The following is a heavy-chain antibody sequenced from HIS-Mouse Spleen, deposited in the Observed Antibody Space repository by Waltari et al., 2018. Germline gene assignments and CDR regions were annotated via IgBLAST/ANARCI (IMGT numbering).Heavy chain of an antibody. D-gene: IGHD6-13*01. CDR3: AREIPYSSSWYDWYFDL. V-gene: IGHV4-39*07. CDR2: IYYSGST. Sequence: QLQLQESGPGLVKPSETLSLTCNVPGGSISSSSYYWVGIRQPPGKGLEWIGSIYYSGSTYYNPSLKSRVTISVDTSKNQFSLKLSSVTAADTAVYYCAREIPYSSSWYDWYFDLWGRGTLVTVSS. J-gene: IGHJ2*01. CDR1: GGSISSSSYY.